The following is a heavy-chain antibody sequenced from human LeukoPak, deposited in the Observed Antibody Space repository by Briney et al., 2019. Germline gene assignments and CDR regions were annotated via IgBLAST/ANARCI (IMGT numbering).Heavy chain of an antibody. CDR1: GFTFSSYA. CDR3: AKDLHRDDYVWRSGPRFDY. V-gene: IGHV3-23*01. CDR2: ISGSGGST. Sequence: GGSLRLSCAASGFTFSSYAMSWVRQAPGKGLEWVSAISGSGGSTYYADSVKGRFTISRDNSKNTLYLQMNSLRAEDTAVYYCAKDLHRDDYVWRSGPRFDYWGQGTLVTVSS. J-gene: IGHJ4*02. D-gene: IGHD3-16*01.